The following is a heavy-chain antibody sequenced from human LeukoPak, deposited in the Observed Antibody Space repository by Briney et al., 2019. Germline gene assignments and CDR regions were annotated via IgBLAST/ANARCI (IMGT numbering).Heavy chain of an antibody. J-gene: IGHJ5*02. CDR2: IYYSGNT. V-gene: IGHV4-59*08. CDR1: GGSLSSYY. Sequence: SETLSLTCTVSGGSLSSYYWSWIRQPPGKGLEWIGYIYYSGNTNYNPSLKSRVTISVDTSKNQFSLKLSSVTAADTAVYYCARHAGYCSSTSCYTWFDPWGQGTLVTVS. D-gene: IGHD2-2*02. CDR3: ARHAGYCSSTSCYTWFDP.